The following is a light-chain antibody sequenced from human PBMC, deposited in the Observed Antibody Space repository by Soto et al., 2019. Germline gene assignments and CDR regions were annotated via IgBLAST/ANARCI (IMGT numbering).Light chain of an antibody. V-gene: IGKV3-11*01. J-gene: IGKJ2*01. CDR2: DAS. CDR3: QQRSNWPPMYT. Sequence: EIVLTQSPATLSLSPGEIATISCRASQSVSSYLAWYQQKPGQAPRLLIYDASNRATGIPARFTVSGSGTDFTLTISSLEPEDFAVYYCQQRSNWPPMYTFGQGTKLEIK. CDR1: QSVSSY.